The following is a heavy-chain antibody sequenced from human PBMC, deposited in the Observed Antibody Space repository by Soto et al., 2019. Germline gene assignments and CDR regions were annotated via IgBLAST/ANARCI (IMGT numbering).Heavy chain of an antibody. V-gene: IGHV4-30-4*01. CDR1: GGSISSGDYY. D-gene: IGHD4-17*01. CDR3: ARSDYGGDAEYFQH. Sequence: PSETLSLTCTVSGGSISSGDYYWSWIRQPPGKGLEWIGYIYYSGSTYYNPSLKSRVTISVDTSKNQFSLKLSSVTAADTAVYYCARSDYGGDAEYFQHWGQGTLVTVSS. CDR2: IYYSGST. J-gene: IGHJ1*01.